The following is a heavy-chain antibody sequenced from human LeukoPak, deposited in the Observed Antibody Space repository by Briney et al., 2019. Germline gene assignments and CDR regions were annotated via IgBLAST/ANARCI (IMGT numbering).Heavy chain of an antibody. CDR3: ARVAGISMVRGVLDY. J-gene: IGHJ4*02. Sequence: ASVKVSCKASGGTFSSYAISWVRQAPGQGLERMGRIIPILGIANYAQKFQGRVTITADKSTSTAYMELSSLRSEDTAVYYCARVAGISMVRGVLDYWGQGTLVTVSS. V-gene: IGHV1-69*04. CDR2: IIPILGIA. D-gene: IGHD3-10*01. CDR1: GGTFSSYA.